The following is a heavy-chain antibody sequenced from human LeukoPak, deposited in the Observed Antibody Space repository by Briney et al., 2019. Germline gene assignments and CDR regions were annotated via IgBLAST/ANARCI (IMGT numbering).Heavy chain of an antibody. J-gene: IGHJ3*02. CDR3: ARALGGQQLVQDAFDI. V-gene: IGHV1-2*02. Sequence: GASVKVSCKASGYTFTGYYMHWVRQAPGQGLEWMGWINPNSGGTNYAQKFQGRVTMTRDTSISTAYMELSRLRSDDTAVYYCARALGGQQLVQDAFDIWGQGTMVTVSS. D-gene: IGHD6-13*01. CDR1: GYTFTGYY. CDR2: INPNSGGT.